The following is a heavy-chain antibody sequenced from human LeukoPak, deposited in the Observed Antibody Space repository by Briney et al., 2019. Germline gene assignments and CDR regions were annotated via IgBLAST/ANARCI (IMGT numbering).Heavy chain of an antibody. J-gene: IGHJ4*02. CDR2: VSDSGGST. CDR1: GITLSNYG. V-gene: IGHV3-23*01. CDR3: AKRGVVIRVILVGFHKEAYYFDS. D-gene: IGHD3-22*01. Sequence: GGSLRLSCAVSGITLSNYGMSWVRQAPGKGLEWVAGVSDSGGSTKYTDSVKGRFTISRDNPKNTLYLQMNSLRAEDTAVYFCAKRGVVIRVILVGFHKEAYYFDSWGQGALVTVSS.